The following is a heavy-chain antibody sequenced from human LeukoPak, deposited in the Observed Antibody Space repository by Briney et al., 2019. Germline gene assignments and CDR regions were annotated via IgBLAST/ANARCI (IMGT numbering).Heavy chain of an antibody. CDR3: ARGHSLGYNYEDYFDY. D-gene: IGHD5-18*01. J-gene: IGHJ4*02. Sequence: GASVKVSCKASGYTFTSYGISWVRQAPGQGLEWMGWISAYNGNTNYAQKLQGRVTMTTDTSTSTAYMELRSLRSDDTAVYYCARGHSLGYNYEDYFDYWGQGTLVTVSS. CDR1: GYTFTSYG. V-gene: IGHV1-18*01. CDR2: ISAYNGNT.